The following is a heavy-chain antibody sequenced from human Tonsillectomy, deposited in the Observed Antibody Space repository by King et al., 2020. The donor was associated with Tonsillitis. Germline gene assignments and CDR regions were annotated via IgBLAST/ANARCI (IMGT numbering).Heavy chain of an antibody. D-gene: IGHD2-2*02. V-gene: IGHV3-9*01. CDR3: AKDTCSSTSCYTNY. CDR2: INWNGGSI. J-gene: IGHJ4*02. Sequence: VQLVESGGGLVQPGRSLRLSCAASGFTFDDYAMHWVRQAPGKGLEWVSGINWNGGSIAYADSVKGRFTISRDNARNFLYLQMNSLRAEDTALYYCAKDTCSSTSCYTNYWGQGILVIVSS. CDR1: GFTFDDYA.